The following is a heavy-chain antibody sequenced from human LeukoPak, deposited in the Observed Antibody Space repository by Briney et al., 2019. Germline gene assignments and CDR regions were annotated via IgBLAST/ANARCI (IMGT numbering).Heavy chain of an antibody. CDR2: IYHSGIT. Sequence: SETLSLTCTVSDYSISSGYGYYWGWIRQPPGKGLEWIGNIYHSGITYYNHFNSSLKSRVTISVDTSKKQFSLQLSSVTAADTAVYYCARSDCSGGYCYSVYWGQGTLVTVSS. D-gene: IGHD2-15*01. CDR3: ARSDCSGGYCYSVY. V-gene: IGHV4-38-2*02. CDR1: DYSISSGYGYY. J-gene: IGHJ4*02.